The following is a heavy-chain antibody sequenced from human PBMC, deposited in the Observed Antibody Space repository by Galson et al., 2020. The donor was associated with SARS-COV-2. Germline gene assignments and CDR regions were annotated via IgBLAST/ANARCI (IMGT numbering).Heavy chain of an antibody. J-gene: IGHJ4*02. Sequence: SETLSLTCKVSDYSISSNYYWGWIRQPPGKGLEWIGGVYHSGSTFYNPSLRSRVTISVDTSKNQFSLKMNSVTAADTAVYYCARETPRSTYYRGGIDFWGQGTLVTVSS. CDR1: DYSISSNYY. CDR3: ARETPRSTYYRGGIDF. D-gene: IGHD3-22*01. CDR2: VYHSGST. V-gene: IGHV4-38-2*02.